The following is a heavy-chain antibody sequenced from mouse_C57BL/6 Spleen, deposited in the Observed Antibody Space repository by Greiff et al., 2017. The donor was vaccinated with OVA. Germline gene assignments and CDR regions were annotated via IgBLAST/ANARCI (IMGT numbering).Heavy chain of an antibody. CDR2: ISGGGGNT. V-gene: IGHV5-9*01. J-gene: IGHJ2*01. Sequence: EVQLVESGGGLVKPGGSLKLSCAASGFTFSSYTMSWVRQTPEKRLEWVATISGGGGNTYYPDSVKGRFTIARDNAKNTLYLQMSSLRSEDTALYYCARGELLYFDYWGQGTTLTVSS. CDR1: GFTFSSYT. D-gene: IGHD1-3*01. CDR3: ARGELLYFDY.